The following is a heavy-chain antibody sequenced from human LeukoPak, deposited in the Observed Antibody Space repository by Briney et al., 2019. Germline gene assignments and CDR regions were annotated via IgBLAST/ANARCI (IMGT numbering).Heavy chain of an antibody. D-gene: IGHD6-13*01. J-gene: IGHJ4*02. V-gene: IGHV3-48*04. CDR1: GFTFSSYS. CDR2: ISSSSNTI. CDR3: ATYSSSWFNYYFDY. Sequence: GGSLRLSYAASGFTFSSYSMNWVRQAPGKGLEWVSYISSSSNTIYYADSVKGRFTISRDNAKNSLYLQMNSLRAEDTAVYYCATYSSSWFNYYFDYWGQGTLVTVSS.